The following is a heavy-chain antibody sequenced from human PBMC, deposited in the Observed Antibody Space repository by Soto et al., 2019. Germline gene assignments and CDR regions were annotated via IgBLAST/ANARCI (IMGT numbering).Heavy chain of an antibody. CDR1: GYTFTSYA. CDR2: INAGNGNT. Sequence: ASVKVSCKASGYTFTSYAMHWVRQAPGQRLEWMGWINAGNGNTKYSQKFQGRVTITRDTSASTAYMELSSLRSEDTAVYYCARGRYCSSTSCYTGWFDPWGQGTLVTVSS. CDR3: ARGRYCSSTSCYTGWFDP. V-gene: IGHV1-3*01. D-gene: IGHD2-2*02. J-gene: IGHJ5*02.